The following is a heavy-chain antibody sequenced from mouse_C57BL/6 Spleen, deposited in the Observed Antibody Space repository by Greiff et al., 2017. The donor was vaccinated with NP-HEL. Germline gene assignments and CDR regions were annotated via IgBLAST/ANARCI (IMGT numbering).Heavy chain of an antibody. V-gene: IGHV1-52*01. CDR1: GYTFTSYW. J-gene: IGHJ2*01. CDR2: IDPSDSET. D-gene: IGHD2-1*01. Sequence: VQLQQPGAELVRPGSSVKLSCKASGYTFTSYWMHWVKQRPIQGLEWIGNIDPSDSETHYNQKFKDKATLTVDKSSSTAYMQLSSLTSEDSAVYYCASQGGNYVLDYWGQGTTLTVSS. CDR3: ASQGGNYVLDY.